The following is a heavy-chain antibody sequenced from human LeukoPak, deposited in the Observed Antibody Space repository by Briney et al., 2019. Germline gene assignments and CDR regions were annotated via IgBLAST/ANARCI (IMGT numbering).Heavy chain of an antibody. D-gene: IGHD3-22*01. J-gene: IGHJ6*02. Sequence: SVKVSCKASGGTFSSYAISWVRQAPGQGLEWMGGIIPIFGTANYAQKFQGSVTITADESTSTAYMELSSLRSEDTAVYYCARVLYYYDSSGSAYYYYYGMDVWGQGTTVTVSS. CDR2: IIPIFGTA. V-gene: IGHV1-69*13. CDR1: GGTFSSYA. CDR3: ARVLYYYDSSGSAYYYYYGMDV.